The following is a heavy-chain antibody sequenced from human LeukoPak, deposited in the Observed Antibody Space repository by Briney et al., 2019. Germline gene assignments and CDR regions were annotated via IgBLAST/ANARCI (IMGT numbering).Heavy chain of an antibody. CDR3: VKGDYFDY. V-gene: IGHV3-23*01. J-gene: IGHJ4*02. Sequence: PGGSLRLSCAASGFTFSSYAMRWVRQAPGKGLEWVSAISGSGGSTYYADSVQGRFTISRDNSKNTLYLQMNSLRAEDPAVDYCVKGDYFDYWGQGTLVTVSS. CDR1: GFTFSSYA. CDR2: ISGSGGST.